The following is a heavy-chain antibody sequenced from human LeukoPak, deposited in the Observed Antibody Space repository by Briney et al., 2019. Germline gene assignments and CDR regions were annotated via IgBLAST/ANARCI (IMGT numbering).Heavy chain of an antibody. V-gene: IGHV1-69*04. Sequence: SVEVSCKASGGTFSSYAISWVRQAPGQGLEWMGRIIPILGIANYAQKFQGRVTITADKSTSTAYMELSSLRSEDTAVYYCARGKGEWLLSYYFDYWGQGTLVTVSS. CDR3: ARGKGEWLLSYYFDY. D-gene: IGHD3-3*01. CDR2: IIPILGIA. CDR1: GGTFSSYA. J-gene: IGHJ4*02.